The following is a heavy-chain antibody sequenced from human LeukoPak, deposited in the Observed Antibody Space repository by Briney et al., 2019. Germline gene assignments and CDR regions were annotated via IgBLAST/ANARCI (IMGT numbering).Heavy chain of an antibody. Sequence: SVKVSCKASGGTFSSYAISWVRQAPGQGLEWMGGIIPIFGTANYAQKFQGRVTITSDESTSTAYMELSSLRSEDTAVYYCAREGRWPYYYYMDIWGKGTTVTVSS. V-gene: IGHV1-69*13. CDR2: IIPIFGTA. J-gene: IGHJ6*03. CDR1: GGTFSSYA. CDR3: AREGRWPYYYYMDI. D-gene: IGHD4-23*01.